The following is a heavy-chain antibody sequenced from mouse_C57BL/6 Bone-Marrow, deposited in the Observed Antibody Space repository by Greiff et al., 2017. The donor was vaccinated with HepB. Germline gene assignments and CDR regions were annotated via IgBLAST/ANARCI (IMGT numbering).Heavy chain of an antibody. CDR1: GYTFTSYW. V-gene: IGHV1-69*01. CDR2: IDPSDSYT. CDR3: ASRVTGAWFAY. D-gene: IGHD4-1*01. Sequence: QVQLQQPGAELVMPGASVKLSCKASGYTFTSYWMHWVQQRPGQGLEWIGEIDPSDSYTNYNQKLKGKSTLTVDKSSSTAYMQLSSLTSEDSAVYYCASRVTGAWFAYWGQGTLVTVSA. J-gene: IGHJ3*01.